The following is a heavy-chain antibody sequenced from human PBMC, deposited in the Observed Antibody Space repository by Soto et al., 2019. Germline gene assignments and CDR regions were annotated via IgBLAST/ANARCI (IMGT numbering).Heavy chain of an antibody. CDR3: ARAVPGYCSSTSCHPYYYCGMDV. D-gene: IGHD2-2*01. CDR2: TYYRSKWYN. CDR1: GDSVSSNSAA. J-gene: IGHJ6*02. Sequence: SQTLSLTCAISGDSVSSNSAAWNWIRQSPSRGLEWLGRTYYRSKWYNDYAVSVKSRITINPDTSKNQFSLQLNSVTPEDTAVYYCARAVPGYCSSTSCHPYYYCGMDVWGQGTTVTVSS. V-gene: IGHV6-1*01.